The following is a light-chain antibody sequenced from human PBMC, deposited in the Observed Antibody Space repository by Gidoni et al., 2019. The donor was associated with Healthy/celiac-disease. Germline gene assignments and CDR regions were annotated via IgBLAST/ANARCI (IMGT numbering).Light chain of an antibody. CDR2: WAS. CDR3: QQYYSTPLS. CDR1: QSVLYSSNNKNY. V-gene: IGKV4-1*01. Sequence: DIVMTQSPDSLAVSLGERATIDCKSSQSVLYSSNNKNYLAWYQQKPGQPPKLLIYWASTRESGVPDRFSGSGSGTDFTLTINSLQAEDVAVYYCQQYYSTPLSFXGXTKVXIK. J-gene: IGKJ4*01.